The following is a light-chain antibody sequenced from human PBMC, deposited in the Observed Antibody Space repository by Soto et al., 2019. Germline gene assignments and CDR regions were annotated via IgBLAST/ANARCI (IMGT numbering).Light chain of an antibody. CDR2: DAS. CDR1: QSVSSY. Sequence: IVLTQSPATLSLSPGERATLSCRASQSVSSYLAWYQQKPGRAPRLLIYDASNRATGIPARFSGSGSGTDFTLTISSLEPEDFAVYYCQQRSNWSITFGHVTLLEVK. J-gene: IGKJ5*01. V-gene: IGKV3-11*01. CDR3: QQRSNWSIT.